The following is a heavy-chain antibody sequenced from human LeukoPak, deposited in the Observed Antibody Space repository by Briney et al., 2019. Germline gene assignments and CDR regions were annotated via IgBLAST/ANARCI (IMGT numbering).Heavy chain of an antibody. V-gene: IGHV3-21*01. CDR3: ARDQGSITMVRGMTLGAFDI. CDR1: GFTFSSYS. Sequence: GGSLRLSCAAPGFTFSSYSMNWVRQAPGKGLEWVSSISSSSSYIYYADSVKGRSTISRDNAKNSLYLQMNSLRAEDTAVYYCARDQGSITMVRGMTLGAFDIWGQGTMVTVSS. CDR2: ISSSSSYI. J-gene: IGHJ3*02. D-gene: IGHD3-10*01.